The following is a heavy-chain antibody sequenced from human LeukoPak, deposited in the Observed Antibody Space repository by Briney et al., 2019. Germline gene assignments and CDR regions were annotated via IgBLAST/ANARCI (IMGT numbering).Heavy chain of an antibody. J-gene: IGHJ4*02. CDR2: IRYDGSNK. CDR3: ARGDTAMAPGGSDY. V-gene: IGHV3-30*02. CDR1: GFTFSSYG. D-gene: IGHD5-18*01. Sequence: TGGSLRLSCAASGFTFSSYGMHWVRQAPGKGLEWVAFIRYDGSNKYYADSVKGRFTISRDNSKNTLYLQMNSLRSEDTAVYYCARGDTAMAPGGSDYWGQGTLVTVSS.